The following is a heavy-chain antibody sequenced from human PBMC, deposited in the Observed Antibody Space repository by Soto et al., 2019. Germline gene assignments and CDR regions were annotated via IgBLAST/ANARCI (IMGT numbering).Heavy chain of an antibody. Sequence: GGSLRLSCAASGFTVSSNYMSWVRQAPGKGLEWVSVIYSGGSTYYADSVKGRFTISRDNSKNTLYLQTNSLRAEDTAVYYCARDRIAARRDYYYGMDVWGQGTTVTVSS. CDR3: ARDRIAARRDYYYGMDV. CDR2: IYSGGST. D-gene: IGHD6-6*01. J-gene: IGHJ6*02. V-gene: IGHV3-53*01. CDR1: GFTVSSNY.